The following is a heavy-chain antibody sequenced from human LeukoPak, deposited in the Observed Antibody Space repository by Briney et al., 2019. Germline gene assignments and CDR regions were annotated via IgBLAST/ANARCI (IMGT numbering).Heavy chain of an antibody. CDR3: ARETAATSTIDY. J-gene: IGHJ4*02. CDR2: IYYSGST. CDR1: GGSISSYY. Sequence: SETLSLTCTVSGGSISSYYWSWIRQPPGKGLEWIGYIYYSGSTNYNPSLKSRVTISVDTSKNQFSLKLSSVTAADTAVYHCARETAATSTIDYWGQGTLVTVSS. V-gene: IGHV4-59*12. D-gene: IGHD1/OR15-1a*01.